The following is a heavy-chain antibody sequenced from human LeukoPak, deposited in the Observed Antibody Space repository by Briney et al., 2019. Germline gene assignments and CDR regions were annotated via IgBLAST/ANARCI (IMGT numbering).Heavy chain of an antibody. Sequence: PSQTPSLTCTVSGGSISSGGYYWSWIRQHPGKGLEWIGYIYYSGSTYYNPSLKSRVTISVDMSKNQFSLKLSSVTAADTAVYYCASRNYDFWSGYSYFDYWGQGTLVTVSS. J-gene: IGHJ4*02. V-gene: IGHV4-31*03. CDR2: IYYSGST. D-gene: IGHD3-3*01. CDR3: ASRNYDFWSGYSYFDY. CDR1: GGSISSGGYY.